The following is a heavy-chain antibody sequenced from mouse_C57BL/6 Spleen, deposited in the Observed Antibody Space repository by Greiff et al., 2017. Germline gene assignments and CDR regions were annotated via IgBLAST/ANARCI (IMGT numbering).Heavy chain of an antibody. J-gene: IGHJ2*01. CDR3: ARWGTVVEYYFDY. CDR1: GYSFTGYY. Sequence: VQLQQSGPELVKPGASVKISCKASGYSFTGYYMNWVKQSPETSLEWIGEINPSTGGTTYNQKFKAKATLTVDKSSSTAYMQLKSLTSEDSAVYYCARWGTVVEYYFDYWGQGTTLTVSS. D-gene: IGHD1-1*01. CDR2: INPSTGGT. V-gene: IGHV1-42*01.